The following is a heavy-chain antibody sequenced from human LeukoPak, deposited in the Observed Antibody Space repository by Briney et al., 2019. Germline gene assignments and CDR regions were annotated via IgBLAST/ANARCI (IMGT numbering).Heavy chain of an antibody. V-gene: IGHV3-48*02. J-gene: IGHJ4*02. D-gene: IGHD1-20*01. CDR2: ISRSRTTI. CDR1: GVTFSTYG. CDR3: AHNSIDY. Sequence: GGSLRLSGAASGVTFSTYGMNWVRQAPGKGLEWVSYISRSRTTIFYADSVKGRFTVFRENAKNSMYLQMNSLTDEDTAVYFCAHNSIDYWGRGTLVTVSS.